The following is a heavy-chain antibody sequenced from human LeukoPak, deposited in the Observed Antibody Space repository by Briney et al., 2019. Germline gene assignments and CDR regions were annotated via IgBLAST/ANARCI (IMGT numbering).Heavy chain of an antibody. CDR3: ASSLPVRFLEWLKAFDI. D-gene: IGHD3-3*01. J-gene: IGHJ3*02. CDR1: GFTVSSNY. Sequence: PGGSLRLSCAASGFTVSSNYMSWVRQAPGKGLEWVSVIYSGGSTYYADSVKGRFTISRDNSKNTLYLQMNSLRAEDTAVYYCASSLPVRFLEWLKAFDIWGQGTMVTVSS. V-gene: IGHV3-53*01. CDR2: IYSGGST.